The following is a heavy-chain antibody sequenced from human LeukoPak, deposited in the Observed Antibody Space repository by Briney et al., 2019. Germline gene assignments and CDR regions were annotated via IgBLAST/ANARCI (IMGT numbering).Heavy chain of an antibody. J-gene: IGHJ3*02. CDR3: ARGYEGAAASVAFDI. CDR2: INHSGST. D-gene: IGHD6-13*01. Sequence: SETLSLTCAVSGGSFSGYYWTWIRQPPGKGLEWIGEINHSGSTNYNPSLKSRITISVDTSKNQFSLKLSSVTAADTAVYYCARGYEGAAASVAFDIWGQGTMVTVSS. CDR1: GGSFSGYY. V-gene: IGHV4-34*01.